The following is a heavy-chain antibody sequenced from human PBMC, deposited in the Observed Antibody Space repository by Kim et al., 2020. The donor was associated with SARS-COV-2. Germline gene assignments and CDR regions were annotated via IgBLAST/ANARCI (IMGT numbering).Heavy chain of an antibody. D-gene: IGHD3-3*01. CDR1: GYTFTSYG. Sequence: ASVKVSCKASGYTFTSYGISWVRQAPGQGLEWMGWISAYNGNTNYAQKLQGRVTMTTDTSTSTVYMELRSLRSDDTAVYYCARGAVRSGYNRQEGIYFDYWGQGTLVTVSS. V-gene: IGHV1-18*01. CDR3: ARGAVRSGYNRQEGIYFDY. CDR2: ISAYNGNT. J-gene: IGHJ4*02.